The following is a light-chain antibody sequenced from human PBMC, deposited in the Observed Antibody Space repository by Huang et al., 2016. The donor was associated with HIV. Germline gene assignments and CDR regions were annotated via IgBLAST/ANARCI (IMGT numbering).Light chain of an antibody. CDR3: HQSRSFPYT. V-gene: IGKV6-21*02. J-gene: IGKJ2*01. Sequence: DIVLTHSPDFHSVTPKEKVTITCRASQSIGNSLHWYQQKPGQSPSLLIKYASQSISGVPSRFSGSGFGTDFTLTINSLESEDAATYYCHQSRSFPYTFGQGTRLEIK. CDR2: YAS. CDR1: QSIGNS.